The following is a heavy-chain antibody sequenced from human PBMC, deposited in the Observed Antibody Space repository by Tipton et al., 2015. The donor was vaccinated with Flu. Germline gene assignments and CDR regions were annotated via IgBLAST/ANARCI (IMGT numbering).Heavy chain of an antibody. V-gene: IGHV3-48*03. Sequence: SLRLSCAASGFTFSSYEMNRVRQAPGKGLEWVSYISSSGSTIYYADSVKGRFTISRDNAKNSLYLQMNSLRAEDTAVYYCARGGWCSSTSCYIDNWFDPWGQGTLVTVSS. CDR2: ISSSGSTI. CDR1: GFTFSSYE. J-gene: IGHJ5*02. CDR3: ARGGWCSSTSCYIDNWFDP. D-gene: IGHD2-2*02.